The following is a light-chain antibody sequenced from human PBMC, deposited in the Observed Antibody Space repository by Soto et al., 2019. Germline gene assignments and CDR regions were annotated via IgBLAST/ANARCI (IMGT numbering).Light chain of an antibody. Sequence: EIGMTQSPGTLSVSPGEAVTLSCRASQSVSSNLAWYQQKPGQGPRLLIHGASTRATGIPGRFSGSGSGTEFTLTISSLQSEDFAVYYCQQSNNWPPLTFGGGTRVEVK. V-gene: IGKV3-15*01. CDR2: GAS. CDR3: QQSNNWPPLT. J-gene: IGKJ4*01. CDR1: QSVSSN.